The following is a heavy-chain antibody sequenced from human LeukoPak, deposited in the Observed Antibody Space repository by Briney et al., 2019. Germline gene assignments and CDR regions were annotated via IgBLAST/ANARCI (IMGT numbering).Heavy chain of an antibody. V-gene: IGHV4-38-2*01. J-gene: IGHJ5*02. Sequence: PSETLSLTCAVSGYSISSGYYWGWIRPPPGKGLEWIGSIYHSGSTYYNPSLKSRVTISVDTSKNQFSLKLSSVTAADTAVYYCARLRGYIVVVPAANNWFDPWGQGTLVTVSS. D-gene: IGHD2-2*01. CDR1: GYSISSGYY. CDR3: ARLRGYIVVVPAANNWFDP. CDR2: IYHSGST.